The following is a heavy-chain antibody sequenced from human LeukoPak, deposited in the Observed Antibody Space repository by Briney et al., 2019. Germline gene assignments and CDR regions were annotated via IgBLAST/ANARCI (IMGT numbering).Heavy chain of an antibody. Sequence: GGSLRLSCAASGFTFSSNYMSWVRQAPGKGLEWVSVIYSGGSTYYADSVKGRFTISRDNSKNTLYLQMNSLRAEDTAVYYCARGVDDYGIKFDYWGQGTLVTVSS. CDR2: IYSGGST. D-gene: IGHD4-17*01. J-gene: IGHJ4*02. V-gene: IGHV3-53*01. CDR1: GFTFSSNY. CDR3: ARGVDDYGIKFDY.